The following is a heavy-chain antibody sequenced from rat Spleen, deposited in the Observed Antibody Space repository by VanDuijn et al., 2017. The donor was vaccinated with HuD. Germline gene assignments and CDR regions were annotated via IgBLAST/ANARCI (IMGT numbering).Heavy chain of an antibody. CDR1: GFSITNTYR. CDR2: IDSAGST. J-gene: IGHJ2*01. CDR3: ARYRDSYGHVGIFDY. V-gene: IGHV3-3*01. Sequence: EVQLQESGPGLVKPSQSLSLTCSVTGFSITNTYRWNWIRKFPGNKLEWMGYIDSAGSTNYNPSLKSRISITRDTSKNQFFLQVNSVTTEDTATYYCARYRDSYGHVGIFDYWGQGVMVTVSS. D-gene: IGHD1-12*01.